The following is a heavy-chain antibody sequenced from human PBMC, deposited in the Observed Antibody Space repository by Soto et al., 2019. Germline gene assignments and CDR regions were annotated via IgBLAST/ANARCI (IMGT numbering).Heavy chain of an antibody. CDR2: IYYSGST. Sequence: QVQLQESGPGLVKPSETLSLTCTVSGGSVSSGSYYWSWIRQPPGKGLEWIGYIYYSGSTNYNPSLKSRVTISVDTSKNQFSLKLSSVSAADTAVYYCARENGYSSSNGGYYFDYWGQGTLVTVSS. D-gene: IGHD6-6*01. J-gene: IGHJ4*02. CDR1: GGSVSSGSYY. V-gene: IGHV4-61*01. CDR3: ARENGYSSSNGGYYFDY.